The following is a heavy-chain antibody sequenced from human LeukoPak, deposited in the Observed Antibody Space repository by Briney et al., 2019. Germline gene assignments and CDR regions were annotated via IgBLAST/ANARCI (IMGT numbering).Heavy chain of an antibody. V-gene: IGHV5-51*01. CDR2: IYPYDSNT. J-gene: IGHJ1*01. Sequence: GESLKISCKGSGYSFTTYWIGWVRQMPGKGLEWMGIIYPYDSNTRYSPSFQGQVTISADKSISTAYLQWSSLKASDTAMYYCARRFDDSSGSENFQHWGQGTLVTVSS. CDR1: GYSFTTYW. CDR3: ARRFDDSSGSENFQH. D-gene: IGHD3-22*01.